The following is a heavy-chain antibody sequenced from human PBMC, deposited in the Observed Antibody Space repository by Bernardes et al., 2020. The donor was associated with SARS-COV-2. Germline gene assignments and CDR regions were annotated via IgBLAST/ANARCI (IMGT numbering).Heavy chain of an antibody. CDR1: GFTFNSYW. Sequence: GGSLRLSCAVSGFTFNSYWMSWVRQAPGKGLEWVANINQDGGVKKYVDSVEGRFTISRDNAKNSLYLQMNSLRAEDTAVYYCARGQYGYGYPHFDFWGQGTLVTVSS. V-gene: IGHV3-7*04. CDR3: ARGQYGYGYPHFDF. J-gene: IGHJ4*02. D-gene: IGHD5-18*01. CDR2: INQDGGVK.